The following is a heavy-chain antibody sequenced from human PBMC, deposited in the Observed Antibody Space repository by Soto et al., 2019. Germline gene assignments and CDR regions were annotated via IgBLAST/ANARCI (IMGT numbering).Heavy chain of an antibody. Sequence: GGSLRLSCAASGFTFNDYAMGWVRQAPGKGLEWVSAIIDSGYDTYYIDSVKGRFTISRDNSKSTLYLQMNSLRAEDTAIYYCAKLGSSSWSPHYYFDYWGQGTLVTVSS. V-gene: IGHV3-23*01. CDR2: IIDSGYDT. CDR1: GFTFNDYA. J-gene: IGHJ4*02. CDR3: AKLGSSSWSPHYYFDY. D-gene: IGHD2-2*01.